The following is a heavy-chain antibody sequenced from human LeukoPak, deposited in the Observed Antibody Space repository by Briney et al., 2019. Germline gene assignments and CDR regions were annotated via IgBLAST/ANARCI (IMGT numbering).Heavy chain of an antibody. CDR1: GYSISSGYY. D-gene: IGHD3-10*01. CDR3: ARAMVRDNWFDP. CDR2: IYHSGST. J-gene: IGHJ5*02. V-gene: IGHV4-38-2*02. Sequence: PSETLSLTCTVSGYSISSGYYWGWIRQPPGKGLGWIGSIYHSGSTYYNPSLKSRVTISVDTSKNQFSLKLSSVTAADTAVYYCARAMVRDNWFDPWGQGTLVTVSS.